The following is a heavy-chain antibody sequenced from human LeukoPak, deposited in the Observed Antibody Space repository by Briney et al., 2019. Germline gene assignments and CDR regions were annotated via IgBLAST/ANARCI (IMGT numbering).Heavy chain of an antibody. CDR2: ISSSSSYI. CDR3: AAGLRPAMVSAYDY. Sequence: PGGSLRLSCAASGFTFSSYSMNWVRQAPGKGLEWVSSISSSSSYIYYADSVKGRFTISRDNAKNSLYLQMNSLRAEDTAVYYCAAGLRPAMVSAYDYWGQGTLVTVSS. D-gene: IGHD5-18*01. V-gene: IGHV3-21*01. J-gene: IGHJ4*02. CDR1: GFTFSSYS.